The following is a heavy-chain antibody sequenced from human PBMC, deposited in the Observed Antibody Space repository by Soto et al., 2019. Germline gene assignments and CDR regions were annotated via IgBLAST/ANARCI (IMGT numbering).Heavy chain of an antibody. CDR1: GGSISGFY. CDR2: IYYSGST. CDR3: ARDRYGLDV. J-gene: IGHJ6*02. Sequence: TSETLSLTCTVSGGSISGFYWSWIRQPPGKGLEWIGYIYYSGSTNYNPSLGSRVTISVDTSKNQFSLKLTSLSAADTAVYFCARDRYGLDVWGQGTTVTVSS. V-gene: IGHV4-59*12.